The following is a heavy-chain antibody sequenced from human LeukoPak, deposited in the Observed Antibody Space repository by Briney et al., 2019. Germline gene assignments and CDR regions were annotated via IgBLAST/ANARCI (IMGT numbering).Heavy chain of an antibody. Sequence: GGSLRLSCAASRFTFSDAWMTWVRQAPGKVLEWVGRITSRTAGGTTDYAAPVTGKFTFSRDESKTTPYLQMNSPNTEDTALYYCTTHPNFDYVWGTYRLDYWGQGTLVTASP. CDR2: ITSRTAGGTT. CDR3: TTHPNFDYVWGTYRLDY. J-gene: IGHJ4*02. CDR1: RFTFSDAW. D-gene: IGHD3-16*02. V-gene: IGHV3-15*05.